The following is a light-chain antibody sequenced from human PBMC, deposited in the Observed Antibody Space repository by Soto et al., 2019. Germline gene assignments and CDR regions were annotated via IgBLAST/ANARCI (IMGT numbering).Light chain of an antibody. V-gene: IGKV1-5*03. CDR3: QQYHSVPYT. Sequence: DIQMTQSPSTLSASPGDRVMMTCRASRGIHTWLAWYQQKPGKAPELLIFEVYKLKSGVPSRFSGSESEIDFTLTINGLQPDDFETYYCQQYHSVPYTFGQGTRLDI. J-gene: IGKJ2*01. CDR1: RGIHTW. CDR2: EVY.